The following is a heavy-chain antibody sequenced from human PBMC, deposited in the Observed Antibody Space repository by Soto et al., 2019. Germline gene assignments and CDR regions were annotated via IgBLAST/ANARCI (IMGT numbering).Heavy chain of an antibody. V-gene: IGHV5-51*01. J-gene: IGHJ4*02. Sequence: PGESLKISCQASGYRFSTYWIAWVRQTPGKGLEWMGIIYPDDFDARESPSFQGDVAISVDKSTYTAYLQWSSLKASDTAIYYCARREYSYGFFGLWGQGTLVTVSS. CDR2: IYPDDFDA. D-gene: IGHD3-16*01. CDR1: GYRFSTYW. CDR3: ARREYSYGFFGL.